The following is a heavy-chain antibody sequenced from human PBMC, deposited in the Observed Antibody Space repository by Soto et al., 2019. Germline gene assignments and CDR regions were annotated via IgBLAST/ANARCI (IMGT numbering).Heavy chain of an antibody. D-gene: IGHD3-22*01. CDR3: ARPLRDRNYYYGMAV. CDR1: GGTFSKYA. J-gene: IGHJ6*02. V-gene: IGHV1-69*01. CDR2: TIPMFGTP. Sequence: QVQLVQSGAEMQQPGASVRVSCKASGGTFSKYAFRWVRQAPGQGLEWLGGTIPMFGTPNYAQKFQGRVASSADESTATVYMELSSLRSEDTAVYFCARPLRDRNYYYGMAVWGQGTTVTVSS.